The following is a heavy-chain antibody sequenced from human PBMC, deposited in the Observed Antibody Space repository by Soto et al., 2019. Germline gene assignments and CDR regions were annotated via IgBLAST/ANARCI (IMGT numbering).Heavy chain of an antibody. D-gene: IGHD6-19*01. CDR1: GGSISSRSHY. CDR3: ARRSGWFEQWFDQ. V-gene: IGHV4-39*01. CDR2: SYYRGST. Sequence: PSETLSLTCTVSGGSISSRSHYWGWIRQSPGKHLEWIGSSYYRGSTHYNPSLKTRVTISVDTSKNQVSLKVYSVTAADTAVYYCARRSGWFEQWFDQWGQGTLDTVSS. J-gene: IGHJ5*02.